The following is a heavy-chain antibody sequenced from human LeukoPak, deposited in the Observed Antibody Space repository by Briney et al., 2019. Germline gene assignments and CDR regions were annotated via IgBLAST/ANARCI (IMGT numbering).Heavy chain of an antibody. CDR3: ARDKRMVAADYYYYYGMDV. CDR2: IYNSGST. D-gene: IGHD6-13*01. V-gene: IGHV4-59*01. CDR1: GGSISSDY. J-gene: IGHJ6*02. Sequence: SETLSLTCTVSGGSISSDYWSWIRQPPGKGLEWIGYIYNSGSTNYNPSLKSRVTISVDTSKNQFSLKLSSVTAADTAVYYCARDKRMVAADYYYYYGMDVWGQGTTVTVSS.